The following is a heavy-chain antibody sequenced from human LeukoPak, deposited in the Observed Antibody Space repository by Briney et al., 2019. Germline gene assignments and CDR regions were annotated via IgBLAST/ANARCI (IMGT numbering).Heavy chain of an antibody. CDR1: GYSISSSNW. J-gene: IGHJ4*02. V-gene: IGHV4-28*01. Sequence: SETLSLTCAVSGYSISSSNWWGWIRQPPGKGLGWIGYIYYSGSTYYNPSLKSRVTMSVDTSKNQFSLKLSSVTAVDTAVYYCARMANDGSYIGRGRGYDYWGQGTLVTVSS. CDR3: ARMANDGSYIGRGRGYDY. D-gene: IGHD1-26*01. CDR2: IYYSGST.